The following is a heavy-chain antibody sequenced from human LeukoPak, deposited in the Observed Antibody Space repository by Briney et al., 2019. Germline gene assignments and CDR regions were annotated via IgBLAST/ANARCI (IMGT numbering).Heavy chain of an antibody. Sequence: GGSLRLSCAASGFTFSSYAMYWVRQAPGKGLEWVSGIFGSGGSTHYADSVKGRFTISRDNSKNTVYLQMNSLRAEDTAVYYCAKTTTGYSSGRFPGWPVDYWGQGTMVTVSS. V-gene: IGHV3-23*01. CDR1: GFTFSSYA. D-gene: IGHD6-19*01. CDR2: IFGSGGST. J-gene: IGHJ3*01. CDR3: AKTTTGYSSGRFPGWPVDY.